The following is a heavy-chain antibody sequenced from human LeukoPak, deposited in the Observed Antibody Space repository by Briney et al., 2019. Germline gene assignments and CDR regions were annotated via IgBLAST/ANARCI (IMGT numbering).Heavy chain of an antibody. CDR2: IIPILGIA. D-gene: IGHD3-9*01. CDR1: GGTFSSYA. J-gene: IGHJ4*02. CDR3: ARAHYDILTGYYYFDY. Sequence: EASVKVSCKASGGTFSSYAISWVRQAPGQGLEWMGRIIPILGIANYAQKFQGRVTITADKSTSTAYMELSSLRSEDTAVYYCARAHYDILTGYYYFDYWGQGTLVTVSS. V-gene: IGHV1-69*04.